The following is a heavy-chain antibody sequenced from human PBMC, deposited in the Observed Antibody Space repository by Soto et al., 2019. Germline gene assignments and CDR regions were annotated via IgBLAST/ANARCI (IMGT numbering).Heavy chain of an antibody. Sequence: ESGGGVVQPGRSLRLSCAASGFTFSSYAMHWVRQAPGKGLEWVAVISYDGSNKYYADSVKGRFTISRDNSKNTLYLQMNSLRAEDTAVYYCASGGSAWWLVGEGAFDIWGQGTMVTVSS. CDR3: ASGGSAWWLVGEGAFDI. V-gene: IGHV3-30-3*01. CDR1: GFTFSSYA. CDR2: ISYDGSNK. J-gene: IGHJ3*02. D-gene: IGHD6-19*01.